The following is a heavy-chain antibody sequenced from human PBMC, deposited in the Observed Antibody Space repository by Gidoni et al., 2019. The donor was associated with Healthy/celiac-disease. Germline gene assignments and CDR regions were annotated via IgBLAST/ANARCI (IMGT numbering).Heavy chain of an antibody. V-gene: IGHV4-39*01. Sequence: QLQLQESGPGLVKPSDTLSLTCTVSGGSISSSSYYWGWIRQPPGKGLEWIGSIYYSGSTYYNPSLKSRVTISVDTSKNQFSLKLSSVTAADTAVYYCGGITMIVEVYAFDIWGQGTMVTVSS. J-gene: IGHJ3*02. CDR2: IYYSGST. CDR1: GGSISSSSYY. D-gene: IGHD3-22*01. CDR3: GGITMIVEVYAFDI.